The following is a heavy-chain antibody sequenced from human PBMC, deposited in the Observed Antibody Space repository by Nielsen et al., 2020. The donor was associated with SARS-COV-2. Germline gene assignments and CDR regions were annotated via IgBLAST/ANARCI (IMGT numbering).Heavy chain of an antibody. V-gene: IGHV3-33*01. CDR1: GFSFSGHG. CDR3: ARDGWDRSTDGMDV. J-gene: IGHJ6*02. Sequence: GGPLRLSCEASGFSFSGHGMHWVRQAPGKGLEWVAVIWNVGSNKQYADSVKGRFTISRDNFKNTLFLQMNSLRVEDTAVYFCARDGWDRSTDGMDVWGQGTTVTVSS. CDR2: IWNVGSNK. D-gene: IGHD1-26*01.